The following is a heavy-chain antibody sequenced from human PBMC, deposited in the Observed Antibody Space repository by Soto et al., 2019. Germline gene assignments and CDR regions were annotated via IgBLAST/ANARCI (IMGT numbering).Heavy chain of an antibody. D-gene: IGHD3-16*02. CDR1: GFTFSSYG. Sequence: TGVSLRLSCAASGFTFSSYGMHWVRQAPGKGLEWVAVISYDGSNKYYADSVKGRFTISRDNSKNTLYLQMNSLRAEDTAVYYCAKGLYDYIWGSYLDRNHDAFDIWGQGTMVNVSS. J-gene: IGHJ3*02. V-gene: IGHV3-30*18. CDR3: AKGLYDYIWGSYLDRNHDAFDI. CDR2: ISYDGSNK.